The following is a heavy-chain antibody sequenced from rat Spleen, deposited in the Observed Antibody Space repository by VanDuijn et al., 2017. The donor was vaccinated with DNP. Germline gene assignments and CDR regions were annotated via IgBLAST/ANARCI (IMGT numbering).Heavy chain of an antibody. Sequence: EVQLVESGGGLVQPGGSLKLSCAASGFTFSDYAMAWVRQAPTKGLEWVAYISYDGRNTYYRDSVQGRFTISRDNAQSSLYLQMNSLKSEDTATYYCAKNSGYYFDYWGQGVMVTVSS. J-gene: IGHJ2*01. CDR1: GFTFSDYA. V-gene: IGHV5-20*01. D-gene: IGHD4-3*01. CDR3: AKNSGYYFDY. CDR2: ISYDGRNT.